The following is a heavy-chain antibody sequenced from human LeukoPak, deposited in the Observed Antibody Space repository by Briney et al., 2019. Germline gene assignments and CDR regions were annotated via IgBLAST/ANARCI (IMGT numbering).Heavy chain of an antibody. J-gene: IGHJ4*02. CDR3: AKGSAWSADY. Sequence: GGSLRLSCAASGFTFSSHWMHWVRQAPGKGPVWVSRINSDGSSISYADSVKGRFTISRDNAKNSLYLQMNSLRAEDTAIYYCAKGSAWSADYWGQGTLVTVSS. V-gene: IGHV3-74*01. D-gene: IGHD2-15*01. CDR1: GFTFSSHW. CDR2: INSDGSSI.